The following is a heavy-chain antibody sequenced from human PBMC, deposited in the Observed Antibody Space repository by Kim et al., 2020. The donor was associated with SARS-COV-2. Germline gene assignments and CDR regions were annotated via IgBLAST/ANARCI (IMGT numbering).Heavy chain of an antibody. CDR2: ISYDGSNK. D-gene: IGHD3-22*01. Sequence: GGSLRLSCAASGFTFSSYAMHWVRQAPGKGLEWVAVISYDGSNKYYADSVKGRFTISRDNSKNTLYLQMNSLRAEDTAVYYCAREYYDSSGYYYGAFDI. CDR3: AREYYDSSGYYYGAFDI. CDR1: GFTFSSYA. J-gene: IGHJ3*02. V-gene: IGHV3-30-3*01.